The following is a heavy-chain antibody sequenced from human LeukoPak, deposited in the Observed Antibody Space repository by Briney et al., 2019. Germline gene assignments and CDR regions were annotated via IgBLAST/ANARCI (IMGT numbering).Heavy chain of an antibody. Sequence: GESLKISCKASGYTFTSYGISWVRQAPGQGLEWMGWISAYNGNTNYAQKLQGRVTMTTDTSTSTAYMELRSLRSDDTAVYYCARSYSSGWYYFDYWGQGTLVTVSS. CDR2: ISAYNGNT. CDR1: GYTFTSYG. D-gene: IGHD6-19*01. J-gene: IGHJ4*02. CDR3: ARSYSSGWYYFDY. V-gene: IGHV1-18*01.